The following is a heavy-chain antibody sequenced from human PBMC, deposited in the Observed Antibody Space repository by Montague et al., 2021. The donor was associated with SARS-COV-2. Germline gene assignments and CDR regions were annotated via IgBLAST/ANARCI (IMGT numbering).Heavy chain of an antibody. D-gene: IGHD5-24*01. CDR3: ARHARGEGYTSWFDS. J-gene: IGHJ5*01. CDR1: GDSVSRGNSY. V-gene: IGHV4-61*01. CDR2: IYYTGSR. Sequence: SETLSLTCTVSGDSVSRGNSYWSWIRQPPGKGLEWIGYIYYTGSRKYNSSLKSRLTISVDTSKNQFSLKLSSVAAADTAVYYCARHARGEGYTSWFDSWGQGTLVTVSS.